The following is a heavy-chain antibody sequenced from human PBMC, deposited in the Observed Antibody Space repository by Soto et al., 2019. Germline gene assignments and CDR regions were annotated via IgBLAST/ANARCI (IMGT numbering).Heavy chain of an antibody. CDR2: INPNSGGT. D-gene: IGHD2-2*01. J-gene: IGHJ6*02. CDR1: GGTFSSYA. V-gene: IGHV1-2*02. Sequence: ASVKVSCKASGGTFSSYAISWVRQAPGQGLEWMGWINPNSGGTNYAQKFQGRVTMTRDTSISTAYMELSRLRSDDTAVYYCARDQVLVVPAAISYGMDVWGQGTTVTVSS. CDR3: ARDQVLVVPAAISYGMDV.